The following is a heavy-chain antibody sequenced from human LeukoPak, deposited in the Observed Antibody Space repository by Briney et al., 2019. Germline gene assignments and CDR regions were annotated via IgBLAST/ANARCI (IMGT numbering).Heavy chain of an antibody. CDR3: ARQYYYDSSAYYAALGY. Sequence: ASVTVSCKASGGSFSSYAISWVRQAPGQGLEGMGRIIPILGIPNYAQKFQGRVTITADKSTSTAYMELSSLRSEDTAVYYCARQYYYDSSAYYAALGYWGQGTLVTVSS. CDR1: GGSFSSYA. D-gene: IGHD3-22*01. J-gene: IGHJ4*02. CDR2: IIPILGIP. V-gene: IGHV1-69*04.